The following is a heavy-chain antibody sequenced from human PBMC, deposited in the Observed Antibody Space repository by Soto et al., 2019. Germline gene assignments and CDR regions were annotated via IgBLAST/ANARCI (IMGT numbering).Heavy chain of an antibody. D-gene: IGHD3-22*01. J-gene: IGHJ4*02. CDR3: ASYSGYYYYDY. V-gene: IGHV3-30*03. CDR1: GFTFSSYG. Sequence: GGSLRLSCAASGFTFSSYGMHWVRQAPGKGLEWVAVISYDGSNKYYADSVKGRFTISRDNSKNTLYLQMNSLRAEDTAVYYCASYSGYYYYDYWGQGTLVTVSS. CDR2: ISYDGSNK.